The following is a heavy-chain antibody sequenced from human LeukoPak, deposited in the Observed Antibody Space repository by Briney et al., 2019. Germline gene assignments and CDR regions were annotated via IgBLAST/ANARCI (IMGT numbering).Heavy chain of an antibody. J-gene: IGHJ4*02. CDR2: LSGSGGST. Sequence: HPGGSLRPSCAASGFTFSSYAMSWVRQAPGKGLEWVSALSGSGGSTYYADSVKGRFTISRDNSKNTLYLQMNSLRAEDTAVYYCAKIVVAFDYWGQGTLVTVSS. CDR1: GFTFSSYA. V-gene: IGHV3-23*01. D-gene: IGHD3-22*01. CDR3: AKIVVAFDY.